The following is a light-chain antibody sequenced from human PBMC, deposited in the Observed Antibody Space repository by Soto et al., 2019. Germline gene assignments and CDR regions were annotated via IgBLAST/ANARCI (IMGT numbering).Light chain of an antibody. Sequence: IQLTQSPSSLSASLGDRVTISCRASQNIDNYLHWYQQKSRKAPTVRIYAASVLRDWVPSRFSGSGFGTEFTLTINNLQPEDFATYYCQQSSSSPPITGGQGTRLDI. CDR3: QQSSSSPPIT. CDR1: QNIDNY. V-gene: IGKV1-39*01. J-gene: IGKJ5*01. CDR2: AAS.